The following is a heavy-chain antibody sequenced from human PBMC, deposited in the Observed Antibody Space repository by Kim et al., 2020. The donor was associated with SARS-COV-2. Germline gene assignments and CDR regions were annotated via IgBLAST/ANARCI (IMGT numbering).Heavy chain of an antibody. V-gene: IGHV4-39*07. D-gene: IGHD6-13*01. CDR3: ARDLAAAGPFDY. CDR1: GGSISSSSYY. Sequence: SETLSLTCTVSGGSISSSSYYWGWIRQPPGKGLEWIGSIYYSGSTYYNPSLKSRVTISVDTSKNQFSLKLSSVTAADTAVYYCARDLAAAGPFDYWGQGT. CDR2: IYYSGST. J-gene: IGHJ4*02.